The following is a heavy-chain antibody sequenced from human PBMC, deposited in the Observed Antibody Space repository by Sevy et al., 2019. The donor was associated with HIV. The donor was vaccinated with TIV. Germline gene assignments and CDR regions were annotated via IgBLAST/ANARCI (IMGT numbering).Heavy chain of an antibody. CDR2: ISASGGTT. J-gene: IGHJ5*02. CDR1: GFTFSSYA. V-gene: IGHV3-23*01. CDR3: ARVTFYDSSGYQGWFDP. Sequence: GGSLRLSCAASGFTFSSYAMSWVRQAPGKGLEWVSDISASGGTTYYEDSVKGRFTISRDNSKNTLSLQMNSLRAEDTAVYFCARVTFYDSSGYQGWFDPWGQGTLVTVSS. D-gene: IGHD3-22*01.